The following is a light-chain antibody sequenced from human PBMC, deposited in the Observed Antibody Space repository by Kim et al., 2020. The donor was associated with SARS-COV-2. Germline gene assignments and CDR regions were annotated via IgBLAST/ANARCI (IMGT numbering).Light chain of an antibody. CDR3: SSYTTRNNLI. V-gene: IGLV2-14*01. J-gene: IGLJ2*01. Sequence: GASSPLTRTGTSDDVCYYCYVSWYQRHPGKAPQLMIYEVTPRPLGVSSRFSGAKSGNTASLTISGLQAEDESDFYCSSYTTRNNLIFGGGTQLNVL. CDR1: SDDVCYYCY. CDR2: EVT.